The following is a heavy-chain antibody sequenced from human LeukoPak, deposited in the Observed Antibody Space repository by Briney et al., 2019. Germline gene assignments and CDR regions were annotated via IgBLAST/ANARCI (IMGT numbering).Heavy chain of an antibody. CDR2: INHSGST. CDR1: GGSFSGYY. V-gene: IGHV4-34*01. Sequence: PSETLSLTCAVYGGSFSGYYWSWIRQPPGKGLEWIGEINHSGSTNYNPSLKSRVTISVDTSKNQFSLKLSSVTAADTAVYYCAKASSGYSYYFDYWGQGTLVTVSS. J-gene: IGHJ4*02. D-gene: IGHD5-18*01. CDR3: AKASSGYSYYFDY.